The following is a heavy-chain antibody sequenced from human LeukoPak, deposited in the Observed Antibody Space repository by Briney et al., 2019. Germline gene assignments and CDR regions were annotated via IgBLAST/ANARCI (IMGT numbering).Heavy chain of an antibody. J-gene: IGHJ4*02. V-gene: IGHV3-21*01. CDR2: ISSSNI. CDR1: GFTFRSYN. CDR3: ARGASRADY. Sequence: KTGGSLRLSCAASGFTFRSYNMNWVRQAPGKRPEWVSSISSSNIYYADSVKGRFTISRDNAKNSLYLQMNSLRAEDTALYYCARGASRADYWGKGTLVTVSS.